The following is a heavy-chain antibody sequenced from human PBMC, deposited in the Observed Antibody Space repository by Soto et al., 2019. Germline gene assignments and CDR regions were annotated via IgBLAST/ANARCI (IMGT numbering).Heavy chain of an antibody. J-gene: IGHJ4*02. V-gene: IGHV2-70*11. CDR2: IDWDDDK. CDR3: ARILTCSGGSCYQILDY. Sequence: SGPTLVNPTQTLTLTCTFSGFSLSTSGMCVSWIRQPPGKALEWLARIDWDDDKYYSTSLKTRLTISKDTSKNQVVLTMTNMDPVDTATYYCARILTCSGGSCYQILDYWGQGTLVTVSS. D-gene: IGHD2-15*01. CDR1: GFSLSTSGMC.